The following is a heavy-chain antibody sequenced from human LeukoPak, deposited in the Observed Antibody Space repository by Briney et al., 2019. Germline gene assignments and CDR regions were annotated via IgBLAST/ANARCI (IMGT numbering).Heavy chain of an antibody. V-gene: IGHV4-4*07. J-gene: IGHJ5*02. D-gene: IGHD2-2*02. Sequence: PSETLSLTCTVSGGSISSYYWSWIRQPAGKGLEWIGRIYTSGSTNYNPSLKSRVTISVDTSKNQFSLKLSSVTAADTAVYYCARVRGYCSSTSCYKNWFDPWGQGTLVTVSS. CDR1: GGSISSYY. CDR2: IYTSGST. CDR3: ARVRGYCSSTSCYKNWFDP.